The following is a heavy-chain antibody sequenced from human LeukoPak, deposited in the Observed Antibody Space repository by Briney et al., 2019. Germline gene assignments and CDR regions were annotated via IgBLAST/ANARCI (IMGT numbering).Heavy chain of an antibody. D-gene: IGHD3-22*01. J-gene: IGHJ4*02. V-gene: IGHV3-23*01. CDR1: GFTFSSYA. CDR2: ISGSGGST. Sequence: GGSLRLSCAASGFTFSSYAMSWVRQAPGKGLEWVSAISGSGGSTYYADSVKGRFTISRDNSKNTLYLQMNSLRAEDTAVYYCANNKAVVVRYCFDYWGQGTLVTVSS. CDR3: ANNKAVVVRYCFDY.